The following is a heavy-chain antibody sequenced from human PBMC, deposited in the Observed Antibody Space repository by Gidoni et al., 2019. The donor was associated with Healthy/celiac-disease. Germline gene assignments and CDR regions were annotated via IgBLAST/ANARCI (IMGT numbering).Heavy chain of an antibody. CDR2: ISGSGGST. D-gene: IGHD3-16*01. Sequence: EVQLLESGGGLVQPGGSLRLSCAASGFTFSSYAMSWVRQAPGKGLEWVSAISGSGGSTYYADSVKGRFTISRDNSKNTLYLQMNSLRAEDTAVYYCAKTSGGRNYYYYGMDVWGQGTTVTVSS. CDR3: AKTSGGRNYYYYGMDV. J-gene: IGHJ6*02. V-gene: IGHV3-23*01. CDR1: GFTFSSYA.